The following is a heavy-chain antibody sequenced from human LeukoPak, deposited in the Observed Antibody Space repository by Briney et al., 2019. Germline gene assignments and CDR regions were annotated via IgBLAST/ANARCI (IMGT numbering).Heavy chain of an antibody. CDR2: ISSSSSYI. Sequence: GGSLRLSCAASGFTFSCYSMNWVRQAPGEGLEWVSSISSSSSYIYYADSVKGRFTVSRDNAKNSLYLQMNSLRAEDTAVYYCARGGLGSGGVTGAFHIWGQGTMVTVSS. J-gene: IGHJ3*02. V-gene: IGHV3-21*01. D-gene: IGHD3-16*01. CDR3: ARGGLGSGGVTGAFHI. CDR1: GFTFSCYS.